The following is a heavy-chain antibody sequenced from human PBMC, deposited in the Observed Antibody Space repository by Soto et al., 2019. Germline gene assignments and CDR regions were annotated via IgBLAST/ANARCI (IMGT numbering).Heavy chain of an antibody. V-gene: IGHV1-69*01. Sequence: QVQLVQSGAEVKKPGSSVKVSCKASGGTFSSYAISWVRQAPGQGLEWMGGIIPIFGTANYAQKFQGRVTITADESTSTAYMELSSLRSEDTAVYYCARGVLVYYGSGSYLSFDYWGQGTLVTVSS. CDR3: ARGVLVYYGSGSYLSFDY. CDR1: GGTFSSYA. CDR2: IIPIFGTA. D-gene: IGHD3-10*01. J-gene: IGHJ4*02.